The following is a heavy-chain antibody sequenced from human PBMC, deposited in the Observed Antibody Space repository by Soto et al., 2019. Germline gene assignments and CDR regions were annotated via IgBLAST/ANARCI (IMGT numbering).Heavy chain of an antibody. CDR3: ARGQRSGWDGREDGCDI. CDR1: GGTFSNYA. J-gene: IGHJ3*02. Sequence: QVQLVQSGAEVKKPGSSVKVSCKASGGTFSNYAITWGRQAPGQGLEWMGGIIPIFGTTNYEQKFQGRVTITADEATSTAYMELNSLRSADTAGYYCARGQRSGWDGREDGCDIWGQWTMVTVSS. CDR2: IIPIFGTT. V-gene: IGHV1-69*01. D-gene: IGHD6-19*01.